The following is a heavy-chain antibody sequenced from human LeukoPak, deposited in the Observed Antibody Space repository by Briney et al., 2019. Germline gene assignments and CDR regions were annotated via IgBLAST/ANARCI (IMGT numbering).Heavy chain of an antibody. V-gene: IGHV3-23*01. D-gene: IGHD3-3*01. CDR2: ISGSGGST. Sequence: GGSLRLSCAASGFTFSSYAMSWVRQAPGKGLEWVSAISGSGGSTYYADSVKGRFTISRDNSKNTLYLQMNSLRAEDTAVYYCAKEMTTYYDFWSGSPLDYWGQGTLVTVSS. CDR3: AKEMTTYYDFWSGSPLDY. J-gene: IGHJ4*02. CDR1: GFTFSSYA.